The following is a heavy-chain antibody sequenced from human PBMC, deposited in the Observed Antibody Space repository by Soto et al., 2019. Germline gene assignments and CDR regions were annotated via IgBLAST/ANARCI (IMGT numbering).Heavy chain of an antibody. CDR2: INVYNGNT. CDR3: ARGVGSGSDYNQYHRFDP. Sequence: QVQLVQSGGEVKKPGASVKVSCKASGYTFTNYGISWVRQAPGQGLEWMGWINVYNGNTKYAQKVQGRVTMTTDTPTSTAYMEMRSLRSDDTAVYYGARGVGSGSDYNQYHRFDPWGQGTLVSVSS. J-gene: IGHJ5*02. CDR1: GYTFTNYG. V-gene: IGHV1-18*01. D-gene: IGHD3-10*01.